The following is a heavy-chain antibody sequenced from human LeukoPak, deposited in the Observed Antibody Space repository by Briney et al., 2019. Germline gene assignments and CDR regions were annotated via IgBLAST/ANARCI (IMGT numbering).Heavy chain of an antibody. CDR2: IYHSGST. CDR3: AREPRDGYNRLDY. D-gene: IGHD5-24*01. J-gene: IGHJ4*02. CDR1: GYSISSGYY. Sequence: SETLSLTCTVSGYSISSGYYWGWIRQPPGKGLEWIGSIYHSGSTYYNPSLKSRVTMSVDTSNNQFSLKLSSVTAADTAVYYCAREPRDGYNRLDYWGQGTLVTVSS. V-gene: IGHV4-38-2*02.